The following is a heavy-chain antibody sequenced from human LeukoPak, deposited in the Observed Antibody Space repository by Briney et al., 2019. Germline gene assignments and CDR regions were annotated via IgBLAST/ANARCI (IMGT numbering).Heavy chain of an antibody. CDR1: GFTFSSYA. J-gene: IGHJ4*02. CDR2: ISGSGGST. Sequence: GGSLRLSCAASGFTFSSYAMSWVRQAPGKGLEWVSAISGSGGSTYYADSVKGRFTISRDNSKNTLYLQMNSLRAEDTAVYYCAKVTTMRVVVPVFDYWGQGTLVTVSS. D-gene: IGHD3-22*01. CDR3: AKVTTMRVVVPVFDY. V-gene: IGHV3-23*01.